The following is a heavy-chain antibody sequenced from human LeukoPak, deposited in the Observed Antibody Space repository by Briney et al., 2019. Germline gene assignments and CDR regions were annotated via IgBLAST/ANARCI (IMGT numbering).Heavy chain of an antibody. CDR2: IYPGDSDT. D-gene: IGHD3-22*01. Sequence: GESLKISCKGSGYSFTSYWIGWVRQMPGKGLEWMGIIYPGDSDTRYSPSFQGQFTISADKSISTAYLQWSSLKASDTAMYYCARQMGYYDSSGYYSGAFDIWGQGTMVTVSS. V-gene: IGHV5-51*01. CDR3: ARQMGYYDSSGYYSGAFDI. J-gene: IGHJ3*02. CDR1: GYSFTSYW.